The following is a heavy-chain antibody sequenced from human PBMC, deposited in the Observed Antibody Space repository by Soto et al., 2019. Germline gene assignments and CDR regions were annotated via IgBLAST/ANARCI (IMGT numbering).Heavy chain of an antibody. V-gene: IGHV1-3*01. J-gene: IGHJ6*02. D-gene: IGHD3-10*01. CDR1: GYTFTSYA. CDR3: ASHCGSGIYYCGMDF. CDR2: INAGNGNT. Sequence: ASVKVSCKASGYTFTSYAMNWVRQAPGQRLEWMGWINAGNGNTKYSQKFQGRVTITRDTSASTAYMELSSLRSEDTAVYYCASHCGSGIYYCGMDFCCQGTTVTVSS.